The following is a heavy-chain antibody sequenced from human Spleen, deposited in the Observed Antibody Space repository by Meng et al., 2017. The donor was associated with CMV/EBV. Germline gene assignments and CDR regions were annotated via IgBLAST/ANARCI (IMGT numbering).Heavy chain of an antibody. CDR1: GFTFDDYG. V-gene: IGHV3-30*02. CDR3: AKERH. CDR2: IRHDGTNK. Sequence: GESLKISCAASGFTFDDYGMHWVRQTPGKGLEWVAFIRHDGTNKFYGDSVKGRFTISRDNSKNTLYLQMNSLRAEDTAVYYCAKERHWGQGTLVTVSS. J-gene: IGHJ4*02.